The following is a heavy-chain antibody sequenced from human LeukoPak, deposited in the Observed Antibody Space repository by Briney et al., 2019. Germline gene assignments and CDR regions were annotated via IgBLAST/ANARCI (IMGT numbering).Heavy chain of an antibody. CDR3: ATVRWLRLDP. Sequence: PGGSLRLSCAASGFTFSSHAMHWVRQAPGKGLEWVAVISYDGSNKYYADSVKGRFTISRDNSKNTLYLQMNSLRAEDTAVYYCATVRWLRLDPWGQGTLVTVSS. V-gene: IGHV3-30-3*01. D-gene: IGHD5-12*01. CDR1: GFTFSSHA. CDR2: ISYDGSNK. J-gene: IGHJ5*02.